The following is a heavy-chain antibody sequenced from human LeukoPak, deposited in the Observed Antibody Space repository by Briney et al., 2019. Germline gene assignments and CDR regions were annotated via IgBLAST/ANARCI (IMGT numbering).Heavy chain of an antibody. Sequence: SETLSLTCTVSGGSITSYHWSWIRQPPGKGLEWIGYISYSGSTNYNPSLKSRVTLSIDTSKNQFSLKLSSVTAADTAMYYCASGGYCSTTSCYPNWFDPWGQGTLVTVPS. D-gene: IGHD2-2*01. J-gene: IGHJ5*02. CDR1: GGSITSYH. CDR2: ISYSGST. CDR3: ASGGYCSTTSCYPNWFDP. V-gene: IGHV4-59*01.